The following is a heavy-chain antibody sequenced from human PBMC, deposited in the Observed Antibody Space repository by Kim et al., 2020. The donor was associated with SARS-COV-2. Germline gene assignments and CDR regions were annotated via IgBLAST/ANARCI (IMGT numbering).Heavy chain of an antibody. CDR3: ARGRGATNQNPFDY. Sequence: NPALKTRVTISGDPSKKQFSLKLSSVTAADTAVYYCARGRGATNQNPFDYWGQGTLVTVSS. J-gene: IGHJ4*02. V-gene: IGHV4-34*01. D-gene: IGHD1-26*01.